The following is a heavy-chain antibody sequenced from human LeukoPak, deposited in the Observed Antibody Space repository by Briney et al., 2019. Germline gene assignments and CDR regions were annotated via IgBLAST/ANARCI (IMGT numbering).Heavy chain of an antibody. D-gene: IGHD1/OR15-1a*01. CDR3: ARLAMEQYYYYYYGMDV. J-gene: IGHJ6*02. CDR2: ISAYNGNT. V-gene: IGHV1-18*01. Sequence: GASVKVSCKASGYTFTSYGISWVRQAPGQGLEWMGWISAYNGNTNYAQKLQGRVTMTTDTSTSTAYTELRSLRSDDTAVYYCARLAMEQYYYYYYGMDVWGQGTTVTVSS. CDR1: GYTFTSYG.